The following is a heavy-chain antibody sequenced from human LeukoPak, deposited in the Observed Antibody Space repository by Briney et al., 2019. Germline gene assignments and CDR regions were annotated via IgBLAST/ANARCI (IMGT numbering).Heavy chain of an antibody. V-gene: IGHV3-48*01. CDR1: GFTFSSYS. J-gene: IGHJ4*02. D-gene: IGHD3-3*01. CDR2: ISSSSSTI. CDR3: ARDGDFWSASFDY. Sequence: SGGSLRLSCAASGFTFSSYSMNWVRQAPGKGLEWVSYISSSSSTIYYADSVKGRFTISRDNAKNSLYLQMNSLRAEDTAVYYCARDGDFWSASFDYWGQGTLVTVSS.